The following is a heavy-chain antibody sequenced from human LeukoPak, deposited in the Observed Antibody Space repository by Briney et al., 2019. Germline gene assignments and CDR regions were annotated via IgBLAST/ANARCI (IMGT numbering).Heavy chain of an antibody. CDR3: ARHAYGGLNYYGLDV. J-gene: IGHJ6*02. CDR2: IYYSGST. D-gene: IGHD2-21*01. Sequence: SETLSLTCTVSGGSISSYYWSWLRQPPGKGLEWIGYIYYSGSTNYNPSPKSRVTISVDTSKNQFSLKLGSVTAADTAVYYCARHAYGGLNYYGLDVWGQGTTVTVSS. V-gene: IGHV4-59*08. CDR1: GGSISSYY.